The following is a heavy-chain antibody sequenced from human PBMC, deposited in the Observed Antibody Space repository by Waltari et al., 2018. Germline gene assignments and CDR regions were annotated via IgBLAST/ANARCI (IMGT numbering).Heavy chain of an antibody. J-gene: IGHJ4*02. D-gene: IGHD1-26*01. Sequence: QLQLQESVPGLVKPSETLSLTCTVSGGSISSSSYYWGWIRQPPGKGLEWIGSIYYRGSTYTNPSLKSRVTISVDTSKNQFSLKLSSVNAADTAVYYCARVGSGAMADYWGQGTLVTVSS. CDR3: ARVGSGAMADY. V-gene: IGHV4-39*07. CDR1: GGSISSSSYY. CDR2: IYYRGST.